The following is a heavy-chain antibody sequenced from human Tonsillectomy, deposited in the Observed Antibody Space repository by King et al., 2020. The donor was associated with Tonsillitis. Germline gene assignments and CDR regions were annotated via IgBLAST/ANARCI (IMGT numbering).Heavy chain of an antibody. CDR1: GYTFTTYG. Sequence: QLVQSGAEVKKPGASVKVSCKASGYTFTTYGLSWVRQAPGQGLEWMGWISAYNGNTNYVQKLHGRVTMTADTSMSTAYMELWNLRSDDTAVYYCARGLSYGSGSYYGYDAFDIWGQGTMVTVSS. D-gene: IGHD3-10*01. CDR2: ISAYNGNT. CDR3: ARGLSYGSGSYYGYDAFDI. J-gene: IGHJ3*02. V-gene: IGHV1-18*04.